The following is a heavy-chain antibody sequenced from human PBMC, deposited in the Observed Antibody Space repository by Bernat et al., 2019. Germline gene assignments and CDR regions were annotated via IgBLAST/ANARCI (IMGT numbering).Heavy chain of an antibody. CDR2: INHSGST. CDR1: GGSFSGYY. CDR3: ARVRWCIAAAGEKKTYWYFDL. D-gene: IGHD6-13*01. Sequence: QVQLQQWGAGLLKPSETLSLTCAVYGGSFSGYYWSWIRQPPGKGLEWIGEINHSGSTNYNPSLKGRVTISVDTSKNQFSLKLSSVTAADTAVYYCARVRWCIAAAGEKKTYWYFDLWGRGTLVTVSS. V-gene: IGHV4-34*01. J-gene: IGHJ2*01.